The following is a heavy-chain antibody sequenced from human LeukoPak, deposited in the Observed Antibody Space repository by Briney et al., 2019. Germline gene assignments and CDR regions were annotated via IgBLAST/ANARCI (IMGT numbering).Heavy chain of an antibody. V-gene: IGHV3-23*01. CDR1: GFTFSSYA. D-gene: IGHD2-2*01. CDR2: ISGSGGST. J-gene: IGHJ6*02. Sequence: GGSLRLSCAASGFTFSSYAMSWVRQAPGKGLEWVSAISGSGGSTYYADSVKGRFTISRDNSKNTLYLQMNSLRAEDTAVYYCAKDIVVVPAGNYYYYYGMDVWGQGTTATVSS. CDR3: AKDIVVVPAGNYYYYYGMDV.